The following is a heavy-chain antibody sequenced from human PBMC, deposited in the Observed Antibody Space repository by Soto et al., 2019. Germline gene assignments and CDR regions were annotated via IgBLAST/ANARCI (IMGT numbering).Heavy chain of an antibody. V-gene: IGHV3-74*01. CDR3: ARYYDFWSGYYRLYNWCDP. CDR2: INSDGSST. Sequence: GGSLRLSCAASGFTFSSYWMHWVCQAPGKGLVWVSRINSDGSSTSYADSVKGRFTISRDNAKNTLYLQMNSLRAEDTAVYYCARYYDFWSGYYRLYNWCDPWGQGTLVTVSS. D-gene: IGHD3-3*01. J-gene: IGHJ5*02. CDR1: GFTFSSYW.